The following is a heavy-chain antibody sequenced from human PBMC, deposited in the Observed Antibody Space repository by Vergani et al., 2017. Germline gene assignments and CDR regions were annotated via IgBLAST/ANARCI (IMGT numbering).Heavy chain of an antibody. CDR2: INHSGST. V-gene: IGHV4-34*01. CDR1: GGSFSGYY. CDR3: ARGGYYDFWSGYYRDNFDY. J-gene: IGHJ4*02. Sequence: QVQLQQWGAGLLKPSETLSLTCAVYGGSFSGYYWSWIRQPPGKGLEWIGEINHSGSTNYNPSLKSRVTMSVDTSKNQFSLKLSSVTAADTAVYYCARGGYYDFWSGYYRDNFDYWGQGTLVTVSS. D-gene: IGHD3-3*01.